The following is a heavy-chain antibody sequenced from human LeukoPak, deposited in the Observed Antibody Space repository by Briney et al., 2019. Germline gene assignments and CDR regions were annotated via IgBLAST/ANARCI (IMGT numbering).Heavy chain of an antibody. V-gene: IGHV3-48*02. J-gene: IGHJ4*02. CDR3: ARVFPGTAMAHY. CDR2: ITGSSDTT. D-gene: IGHD5-18*01. CDR1: GFTFSTSS. Sequence: GGSLRLSCAASGFTFSTSSMNWVRQAPGKGLEWVSYITGSSDTTYYADSVKGRFTISRDNAKNSLFLQMNSLRDEDTAVYYCARVFPGTAMAHYWGQGTLVTVSA.